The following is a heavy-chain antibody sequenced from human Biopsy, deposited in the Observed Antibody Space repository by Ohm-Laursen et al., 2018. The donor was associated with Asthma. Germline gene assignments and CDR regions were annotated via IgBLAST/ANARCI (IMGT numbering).Heavy chain of an antibody. J-gene: IGHJ4*02. CDR3: AKVRSDWVITESFDY. CDR2: INVEGTTT. V-gene: IGHV3-74*01. CDR1: GFTFTDYW. Sequence: SPRLSCAALGFTFTDYWMHWVRQAPGKGLVWVSRINVEGTTTNYADSVKGRFTISRDNAKNTLYLQMNSLRAEDTAVYYCAKVRSDWVITESFDYWGQGVLVTVSS. D-gene: IGHD3-22*01.